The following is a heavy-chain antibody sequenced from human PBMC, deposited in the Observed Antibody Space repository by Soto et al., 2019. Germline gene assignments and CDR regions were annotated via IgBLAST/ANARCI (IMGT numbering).Heavy chain of an antibody. J-gene: IGHJ6*02. Sequence: ASVKVSCKASGYTFTSYYMHWVRQAPGQGLEWMGIINPSGGSTSYAQKFQGRVTMTRDTSTSTVYMELSSLRSGDTAVYYCAREIAAAGSYYYGMDVWGQGTTVTVS. CDR1: GYTFTSYY. CDR3: AREIAAAGSYYYGMDV. CDR2: INPSGGST. D-gene: IGHD6-13*01. V-gene: IGHV1-46*01.